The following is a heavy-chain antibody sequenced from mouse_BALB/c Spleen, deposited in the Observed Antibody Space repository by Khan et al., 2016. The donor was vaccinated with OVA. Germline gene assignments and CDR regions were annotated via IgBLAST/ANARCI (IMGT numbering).Heavy chain of an antibody. J-gene: IGHJ3*01. V-gene: IGHV3-6*02. CDR3: ARGGSSVPAWFTY. CDR2: IRYDGNS. D-gene: IGHD6-1*01. Sequence: EVQLVESGPGLVKPSQSLSLTCSVTGYSITSGYFWNWIRQFPGNNLEWMGYIRYDGNSDYNPSLKNRISITRDTSKNQFFLKLNSVTPEDTATYYCARGGSSVPAWFTYWGQGTLVTVSA. CDR1: GYSITSGYF.